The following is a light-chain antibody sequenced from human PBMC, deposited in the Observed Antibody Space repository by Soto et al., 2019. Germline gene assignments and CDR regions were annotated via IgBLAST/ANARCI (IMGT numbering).Light chain of an antibody. CDR1: RDISVY. Sequence: DIQMTQSPSSLSAFVGDRVTITCQASRDISVYLNWYQQKPGKPPKLLVYVASNLQTGVPSRFSGSGSGTHFTFTISSLQPEDVATYYCQQYDNLPPYTFGQGTKLEIK. CDR2: VAS. CDR3: QQYDNLPPYT. V-gene: IGKV1-33*01. J-gene: IGKJ2*01.